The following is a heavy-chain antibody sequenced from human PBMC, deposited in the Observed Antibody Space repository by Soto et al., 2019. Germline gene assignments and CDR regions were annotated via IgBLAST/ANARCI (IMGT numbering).Heavy chain of an antibody. V-gene: IGHV3-23*01. D-gene: IGHD4-17*01. CDR3: ARETDGRTGYYYYGMDV. J-gene: IGHJ6*02. CDR1: GFTFSSYA. Sequence: GGSLRLSCAASGFTFSSYAMSWVRQAPGKGLEWVSAISGSGGSTYYADSVKGRFTISRDNSKNTLYLQMNSLRAEDTAVYYCARETDGRTGYYYYGMDVWGQGTTVTVSS. CDR2: ISGSGGST.